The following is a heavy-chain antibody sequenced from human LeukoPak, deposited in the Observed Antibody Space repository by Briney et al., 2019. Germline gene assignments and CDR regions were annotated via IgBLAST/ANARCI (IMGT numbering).Heavy chain of an antibody. D-gene: IGHD6-6*01. CDR1: GYTFTEYY. V-gene: IGHV1-2*02. J-gene: IGHJ4*02. CDR2: INPNNGGT. CDR3: ARTSSFDY. Sequence: ASVKVSCKSSGYTFTEYYMHWVRQAPGQGLEWVGWINPNNGGTNYAQKFQGRVTLTRDTSISTVYMEVNTVRSDDTAVYYCARTSSFDYWGQGTLVTVSS.